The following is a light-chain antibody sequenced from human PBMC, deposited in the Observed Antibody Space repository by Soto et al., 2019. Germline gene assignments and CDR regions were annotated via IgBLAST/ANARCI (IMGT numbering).Light chain of an antibody. CDR1: QSVSSSY. V-gene: IGKV3D-20*02. CDR3: QQRGKWPST. J-gene: IGKJ2*02. Sequence: ENVLTQSPGTLSLSPGERATLSCRASQSVSSSYLAWYQHKPGQAPRFLIYGASTRATGIPDRFSGSGSGTDFTLTISRLEPEDFAVYYCQQRGKWPSTFGPGTKVEMK. CDR2: GAS.